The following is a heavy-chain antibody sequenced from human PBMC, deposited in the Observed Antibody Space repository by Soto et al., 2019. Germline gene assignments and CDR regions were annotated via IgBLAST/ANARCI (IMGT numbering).Heavy chain of an antibody. CDR2: IHHSGST. V-gene: IGHV4-30-2*01. J-gene: IGHJ4*02. D-gene: IGHD2-15*01. CDR3: ASARVVVVAAHNYLDD. CDR1: GGTMSSGGYF. Sequence: LPLTSCGSGGTMSSGGYFGCWIRQPAVKGLEWIGYIHHSGSTSSNPSPKSRVTISVERSKNQFSLKLSSVTAADTAVYYCASARVVVVAAHNYLDDWGKGPLVTVS.